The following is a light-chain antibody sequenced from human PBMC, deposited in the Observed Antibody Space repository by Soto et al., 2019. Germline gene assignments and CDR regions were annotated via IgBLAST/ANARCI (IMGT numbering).Light chain of an antibody. CDR1: QGVNGG. CDR3: KQANTFPLT. CDR2: AIS. V-gene: IGKV1-12*01. J-gene: IGKJ4*01. Sequence: DIQLTQSPSSVSASVGDRVTITCRASQGVNGGLAWYQQKPGKAPRLVIYAISTLQSGVPSRFSGSGSATYFTLTISSLQPEDSATYYCKQANTFPLTFGGGTKVEIK.